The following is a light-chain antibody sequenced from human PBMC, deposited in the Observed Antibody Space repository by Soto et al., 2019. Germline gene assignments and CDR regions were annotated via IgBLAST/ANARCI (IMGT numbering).Light chain of an antibody. Sequence: QSVLTQPASVSGSPGQSITISCTGTSSDVGAYDYVSWYQQHPDKDPKLMIYEVSNRPSGVSNRFSGSKSVNTATLTISGLQADDEADYYCSSYTSSSTRVFGTGTKLTVL. CDR1: SSDVGAYDY. V-gene: IGLV2-14*03. CDR3: SSYTSSSTRV. CDR2: EVS. J-gene: IGLJ1*01.